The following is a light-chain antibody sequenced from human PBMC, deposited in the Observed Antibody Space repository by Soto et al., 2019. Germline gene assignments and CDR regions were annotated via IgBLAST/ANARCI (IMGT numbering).Light chain of an antibody. V-gene: IGKV3-15*01. CDR1: ESISTK. CDR2: GGL. Sequence: MTQSPSTLSMSPGGRSTLSCRARESISTKVAWYQQKPGQAPRLLIYGGLRRATGVPARSSGSRSGTEFTLTITSLQSEDFAVYYGQLYNNWPPITVGLGTRLEIK. CDR3: QLYNNWPPIT. J-gene: IGKJ5*01.